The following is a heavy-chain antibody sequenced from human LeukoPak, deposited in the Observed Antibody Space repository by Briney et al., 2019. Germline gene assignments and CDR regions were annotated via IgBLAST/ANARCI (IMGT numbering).Heavy chain of an antibody. CDR2: INPNSGGT. D-gene: IGHD1-26*01. V-gene: IGHV1-2*06. J-gene: IGHJ4*02. CDR3: ARDSLVGATPTFDY. Sequence: ASVKVSCKASGYTFTGYYMHWVRQAPGQGLEWMGRINPNSGGTSYAQKFQGRVTMTRDTSISTAYMELSRLRSDDTAVYYCARDSLVGATPTFDYWGQGTLVTVSS. CDR1: GYTFTGYY.